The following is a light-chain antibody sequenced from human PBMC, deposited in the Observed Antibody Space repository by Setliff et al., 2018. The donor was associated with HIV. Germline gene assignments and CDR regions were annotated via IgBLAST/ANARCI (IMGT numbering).Light chain of an antibody. J-gene: IGLJ1*01. CDR3: SSYTSSSTDV. CDR2: EVR. V-gene: IGLV2-14*01. Sequence: QSALTQPASVSGSPGQSITISCTGTSSDVGGYNYVSWYQRHPGKAPKLIIYEVRNRPSGVSNRFSGSKSGNTASLTISGLQAEDEGDYYCSSYTSSSTDVFGTGTKGTVL. CDR1: SSDVGGYNY.